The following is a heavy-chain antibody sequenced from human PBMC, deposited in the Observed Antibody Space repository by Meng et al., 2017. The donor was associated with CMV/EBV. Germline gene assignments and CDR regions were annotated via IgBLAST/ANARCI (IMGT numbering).Heavy chain of an antibody. Sequence: ASVKVSCKGSGIPFRPHAINWVRQAPGQGLEWMGWINPNSGGTNYAQKFQGRVTMTRDTSISTAYMELSRLRSDDTAVYYCAREGYDFWSGYQYPASGMDVWGQGTTVTVSS. CDR1: GIPFRPHA. J-gene: IGHJ6*02. V-gene: IGHV1-2*02. CDR3: AREGYDFWSGYQYPASGMDV. D-gene: IGHD3-3*01. CDR2: INPNSGGT.